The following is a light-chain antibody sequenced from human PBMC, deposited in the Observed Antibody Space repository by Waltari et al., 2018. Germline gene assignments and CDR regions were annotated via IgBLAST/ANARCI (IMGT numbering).Light chain of an antibody. J-gene: IGLJ1*01. V-gene: IGLV2-14*01. CDR2: EVY. CDR3: SSRTGSSTLYV. CDR1: SSDVGGYNY. Sequence: QSALTQPASVSGSPGQSITISCTGTSSDVGGYNYVSWYQQHPGKAPKLMIYEVYNRPSGCSHRFSGSKSGNTASLTISGLQAEDEADYYCSSRTGSSTLYVFGTGTKVTVL.